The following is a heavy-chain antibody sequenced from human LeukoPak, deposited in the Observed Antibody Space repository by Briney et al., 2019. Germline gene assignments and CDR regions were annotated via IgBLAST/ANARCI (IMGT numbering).Heavy chain of an antibody. CDR1: GDSVSTSH. V-gene: IGHV4-59*02. CDR3: AREKHSGDGMDV. Sequence: PSETLSLTCSVSGDSVSTSHWSWIRQPPGKGLEWIGYIYYSGSTNYNPSLKTRVTISVDTSKTHFSLKLSSVTAADTAVYYCAREKHSGDGMDVWGQGTTVTVSS. CDR2: IYYSGST. J-gene: IGHJ6*02. D-gene: IGHD6-25*01.